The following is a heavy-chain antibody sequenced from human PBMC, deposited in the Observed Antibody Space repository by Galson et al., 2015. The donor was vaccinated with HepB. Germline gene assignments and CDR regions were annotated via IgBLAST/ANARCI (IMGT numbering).Heavy chain of an antibody. D-gene: IGHD3-10*01. CDR1: GGTFSSYA. J-gene: IGHJ6*03. V-gene: IGHV1-69*13. CDR3: ARDKSPAGSPSDYYYYYMDV. Sequence: SVKVSCKASGGTFSSYAISWVRQAPGQGLEWMGGIIPIFGTANYAQKFQGRVTITADESTSTAYMELSSLRSEDMAVYYCARDKSPAGSPSDYYYYYMDVWGKGTTVTVSS. CDR2: IIPIFGTA.